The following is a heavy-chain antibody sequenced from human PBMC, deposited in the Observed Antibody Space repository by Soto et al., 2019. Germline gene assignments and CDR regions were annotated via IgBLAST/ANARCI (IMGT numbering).Heavy chain of an antibody. CDR3: AREVGYYGSGSYHYYYGMDV. D-gene: IGHD3-10*01. J-gene: IGHJ6*02. Sequence: GASVKVSCKASGYTFTSYYMHWVRQAPGQGLEWMGIINPSGGSTSYAQKFQGRVTMTRDTSTSTVYMELSSLRSEDTAVYYCAREVGYYGSGSYHYYYGMDVWGQGTTVTVSS. V-gene: IGHV1-46*01. CDR2: INPSGGST. CDR1: GYTFTSYY.